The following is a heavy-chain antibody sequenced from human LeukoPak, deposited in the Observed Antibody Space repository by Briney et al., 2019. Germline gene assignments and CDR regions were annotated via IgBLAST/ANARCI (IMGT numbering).Heavy chain of an antibody. CDR1: GGSISSYY. Sequence: ASETLSLTCTVSGGSISSYYWSWIRQPAGKGLEWIGRIYTSGSTNYNPSLKSRVTMSVDASKNQFSLKLSSVTAADTAVYYCARDYGDYASYWYFDLWGRGTLVTVSS. CDR3: ARDYGDYASYWYFDL. D-gene: IGHD4-17*01. V-gene: IGHV4-4*07. J-gene: IGHJ2*01. CDR2: IYTSGST.